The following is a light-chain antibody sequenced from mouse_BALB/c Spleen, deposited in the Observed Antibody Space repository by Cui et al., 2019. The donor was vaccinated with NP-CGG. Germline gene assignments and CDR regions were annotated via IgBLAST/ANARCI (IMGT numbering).Light chain of an antibody. CDR2: GTN. CDR3: ALWYSNHWV. CDR1: TGAVTTSNY. J-gene: IGLJ1*01. V-gene: IGLV1*01. Sequence: QAVVTQSFALTTSPGETVTLPCRSSTGAVTTSNYANWVQEKPDHLFTGLIGGTNNRAPGVPARFSGSLIGDKAALTITGAQTEDEAIYFCALWYSNHWVFGGGTKLTVL.